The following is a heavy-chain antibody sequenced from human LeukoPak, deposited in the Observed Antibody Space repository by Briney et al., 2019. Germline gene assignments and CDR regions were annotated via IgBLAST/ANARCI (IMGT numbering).Heavy chain of an antibody. J-gene: IGHJ2*01. CDR1: GFTFDDYA. D-gene: IGHD4-17*01. V-gene: IGHV3-9*03. CDR2: ISWNSGSI. Sequence: GGSLRLSCAASGFTFDDYAMHWVRQAPGKGLEWVSGISWNSGSIGYADSVKGRFTISRDNAKNSLYLQMNSLRAEDMALYYCAKDKSAYGDYSGYFDLWGRGTLVTVSS. CDR3: AKDKSAYGDYSGYFDL.